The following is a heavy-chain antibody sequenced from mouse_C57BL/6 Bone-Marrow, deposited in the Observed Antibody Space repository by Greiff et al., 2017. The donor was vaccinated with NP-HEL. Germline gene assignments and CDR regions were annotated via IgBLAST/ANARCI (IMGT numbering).Heavy chain of an antibody. CDR2: IDPENGDT. Sequence: VQLQQSGAELVRPGASVKLSCTASGFNITDDYMHWVKQRPEQGLEWIGWIDPENGDTEYASKFQGKATITADTPSNTAYLQLNSLTSEDTAVYYCGDWFAYWGQGTLVTVSA. CDR1: GFNITDDY. CDR3: GDWFAY. V-gene: IGHV14-4*01. J-gene: IGHJ3*01.